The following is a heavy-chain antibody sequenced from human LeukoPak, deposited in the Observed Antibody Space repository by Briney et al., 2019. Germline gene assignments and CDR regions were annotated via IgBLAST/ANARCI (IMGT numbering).Heavy chain of an antibody. CDR3: ARALRWLQTRFDY. CDR2: INHSGST. Sequence: SETLSLTCAVYGGSFSGYYWSWIRQPPGKGLEWIGEINHSGSTNYNPSLKSRVTISVDTSKNQFSLKLSSVTAADTAVYYCARALRWLQTRFDYWGQGTLVTVSP. CDR1: GGSFSGYY. J-gene: IGHJ4*02. D-gene: IGHD5-24*01. V-gene: IGHV4-34*01.